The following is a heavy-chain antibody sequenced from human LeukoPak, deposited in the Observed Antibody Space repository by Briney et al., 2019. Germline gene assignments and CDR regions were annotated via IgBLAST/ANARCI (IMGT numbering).Heavy chain of an antibody. CDR3: AGGTGFIIKD. V-gene: IGHV3-7*03. CDR1: GFIFSSYS. J-gene: IGHJ4*02. Sequence: GGSLRLSCAASGFIFSSYSMNWVRRAPGKGLEWVANIKQDGSEKNYVDSVKGRFTISRDNAKNSLYLQMNNLRVEDTAMYYCAGGTGFIIKDWGQGTLVTVSS. D-gene: IGHD3-9*01. CDR2: IKQDGSEK.